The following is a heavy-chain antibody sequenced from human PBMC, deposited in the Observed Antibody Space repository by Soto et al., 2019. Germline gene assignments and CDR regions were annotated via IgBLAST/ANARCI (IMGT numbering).Heavy chain of an antibody. J-gene: IGHJ4*02. D-gene: IGHD6-13*01. V-gene: IGHV3-66*01. Sequence: PGGSLRLSCAASGFTVSSNYMSWVRQAPGKGLEWVSVIYSGGYTYYADSVKGRFTISRDNSKNTLYLQMNSLRAEDTAVYYCARDGRVAASGTPGYWGQGTLVTVSS. CDR2: IYSGGYT. CDR1: GFTVSSNY. CDR3: ARDGRVAASGTPGY.